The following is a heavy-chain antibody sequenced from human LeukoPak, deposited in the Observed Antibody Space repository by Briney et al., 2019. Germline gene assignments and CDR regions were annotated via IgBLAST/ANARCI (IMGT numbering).Heavy chain of an antibody. Sequence: NPSETLSLTCAVYGGSFSGYYWSWIRQPPGKGLEWIGEINHSGSTNYNPSLKSRVTISVDTSKNQFSLKLSSVTAADTAVYYCARSWYSSGWYGFDYWGQGTLVTVSS. CDR2: INHSGST. V-gene: IGHV4-34*01. J-gene: IGHJ4*02. D-gene: IGHD6-19*01. CDR1: GGSFSGYY. CDR3: ARSWYSSGWYGFDY.